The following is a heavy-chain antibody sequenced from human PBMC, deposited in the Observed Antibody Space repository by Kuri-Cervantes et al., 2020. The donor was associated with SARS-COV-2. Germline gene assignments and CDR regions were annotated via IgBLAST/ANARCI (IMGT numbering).Heavy chain of an antibody. Sequence: GGSLRLSCAVSGLTLSDAYMNWVHQAPGKGLEWVSYISSSGSTIYYADSVKGRFTISRDNAKNSLYLQMNSLRAEDTAVYYCARVGGDGYNSNWFDPWGQGTLVTVSS. CDR1: GLTLSDAY. V-gene: IGHV3-11*04. J-gene: IGHJ5*02. D-gene: IGHD5-24*01. CDR3: ARVGGDGYNSNWFDP. CDR2: ISSSGSTI.